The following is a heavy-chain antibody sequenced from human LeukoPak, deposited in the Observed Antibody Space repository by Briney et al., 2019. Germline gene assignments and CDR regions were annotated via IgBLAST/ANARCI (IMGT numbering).Heavy chain of an antibody. V-gene: IGHV1-2*02. CDR3: ARDLCHGGSCFHFDS. CDR2: INPDSGAT. CDR1: GYTFTDYY. J-gene: IGHJ4*02. D-gene: IGHD2-15*01. Sequence: ASVKVSCKTSGYTFTDYYVHWVRQAPGQGLEWLAWINPDSGATNFAQRFQGRVTMTRDTSVNTVHMELNRLRSADTAVYYCARDLCHGGSCFHFDSWGQGTLSPSLQ.